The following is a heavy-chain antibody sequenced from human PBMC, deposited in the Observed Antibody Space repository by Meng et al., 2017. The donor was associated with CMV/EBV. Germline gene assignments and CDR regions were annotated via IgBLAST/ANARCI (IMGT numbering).Heavy chain of an antibody. CDR1: GGSFSGYY. CDR3: ARVLLRFLEWLSDYGMDV. V-gene: IGHV4-34*01. D-gene: IGHD3-3*01. CDR2: INHSGST. J-gene: IGHJ6*02. Sequence: GSLRLSCAVYGGSFSGYYWSWIRQPPGKGLEWIGEINHSGSTNYNPSLKSRVTISVDTSKNQFSLKLSSVTAADTAVYYCARVLLRFLEWLSDYGMDVWGQGTTVTVSS.